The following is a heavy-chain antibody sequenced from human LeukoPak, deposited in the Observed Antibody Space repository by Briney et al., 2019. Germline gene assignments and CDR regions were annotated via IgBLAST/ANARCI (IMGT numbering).Heavy chain of an antibody. CDR3: AREISGYDYSDWFDP. V-gene: IGHV1-69*01. CDR2: IIPIFGTA. D-gene: IGHD5-12*01. J-gene: IGHJ5*02. CDR1: GGTFSSYA. Sequence: GASVKVSCKASGGTFSSYAISWVRQAPGQGLEWMGGIIPIFGTANYAQKFQGRVTITADESTSTAYMELSSLRSEDTAVYYCAREISGYDYSDWFDPWGQGTLVTVSS.